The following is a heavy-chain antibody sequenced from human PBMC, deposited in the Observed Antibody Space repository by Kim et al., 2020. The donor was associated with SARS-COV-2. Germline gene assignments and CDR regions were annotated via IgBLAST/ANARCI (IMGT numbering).Heavy chain of an antibody. D-gene: IGHD3-16*01. J-gene: IGHJ6*02. Sequence: GKTGYLTNFPGRVTITRDTSASTAYMELSSLTSDDTAVYYCARRGNGMDVWGQGTTVTVSS. CDR3: ARRGNGMDV. CDR2: GKT. V-gene: IGHV1-3*01.